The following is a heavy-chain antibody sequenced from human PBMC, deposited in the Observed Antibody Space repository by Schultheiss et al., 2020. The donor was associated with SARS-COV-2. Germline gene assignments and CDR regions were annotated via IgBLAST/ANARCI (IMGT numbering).Heavy chain of an antibody. D-gene: IGHD5-12*01. CDR2: IYSCGST. CDR1: GFTVSSNY. Sequence: GGSLRLSCAASGFTVSSNYMSWVRQAPGKGLEWVSVIYSCGSTYYADSVKGRFTISRDNSKNTLYLHMNSLRAEDTAVYYCAREPSLRGYSGSPYGMDVWGQGTTVTVSS. J-gene: IGHJ6*02. V-gene: IGHV3-66*03. CDR3: AREPSLRGYSGSPYGMDV.